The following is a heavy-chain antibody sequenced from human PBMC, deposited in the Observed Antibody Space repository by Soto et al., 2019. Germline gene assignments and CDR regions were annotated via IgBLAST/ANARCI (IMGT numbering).Heavy chain of an antibody. CDR1: GGSISSGDYY. CDR3: ARTEVAGTTGY. D-gene: IGHD1-7*01. J-gene: IGHJ4*02. V-gene: IGHV4-30-4*01. CDR2: IYYSGST. Sequence: SETLSLTCTVSGGSISSGDYYWSWIRQPPGKGLEWIGYIYYSGSTYYNPSLKSRVTISVDTSKNQFSLKLSSVTAADTAVYYCARTEVAGTTGYWGQGTLVTAPQ.